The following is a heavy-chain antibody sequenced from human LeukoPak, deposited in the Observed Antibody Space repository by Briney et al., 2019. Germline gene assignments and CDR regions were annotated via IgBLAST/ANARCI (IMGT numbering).Heavy chain of an antibody. D-gene: IGHD5-18*01. CDR3: ASRGYSYGYYFDY. Sequence: ASVKVSCKASGYTFTSYGISWVRQAPGQGLEWMGWISVYNGDTNYAQKLQGRVTMTTDKSTSTAYMELSSLRSEDTAVYYCASRGYSYGYYFDYWGQGTLVTVSS. J-gene: IGHJ4*02. CDR2: ISVYNGDT. CDR1: GYTFTSYG. V-gene: IGHV1-18*04.